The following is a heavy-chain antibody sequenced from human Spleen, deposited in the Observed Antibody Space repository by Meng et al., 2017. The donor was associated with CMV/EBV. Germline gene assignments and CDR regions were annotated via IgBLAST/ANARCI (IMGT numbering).Heavy chain of an antibody. CDR2: IKQDGSEK. J-gene: IGHJ6*02. V-gene: IGHV3-7*01. CDR1: GFTFSNYW. Sequence: GESLKISCAGSGFTFSNYWMSWVRQAPGKGLEWVANIKQDGSEKYYVDSVKGRFTISRDNAKNSLYLQMNSLRAEDTAVYYCARDRDYGMDVWGQGTTVTVSS. CDR3: ARDRDYGMDV.